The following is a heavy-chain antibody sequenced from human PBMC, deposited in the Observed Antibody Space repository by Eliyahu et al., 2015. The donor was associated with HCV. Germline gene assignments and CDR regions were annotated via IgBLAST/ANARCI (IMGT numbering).Heavy chain of an antibody. Sequence: WMAMINPSGGTTNYAQKLQGRVTLTRDTSTSTVYMNLSSLRSEDTAVYYCARDVDDGSGYFYYWGQGTLVTVSS. D-gene: IGHD3-22*01. CDR2: INPSGGTT. J-gene: IGHJ4*02. CDR3: ARDVDDGSGYFYY. V-gene: IGHV1-46*01.